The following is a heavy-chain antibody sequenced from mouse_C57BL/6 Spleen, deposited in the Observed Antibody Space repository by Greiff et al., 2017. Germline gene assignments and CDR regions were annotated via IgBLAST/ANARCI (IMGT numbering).Heavy chain of an antibody. V-gene: IGHV1-26*01. Sequence: EVQLQQSGPELVKPGASVKISCKASGYTFTDYYMNWVKQSHGKSLEWIGDINPNNGGTSYNQKFKGNATLTVDKSSSTAYMELRSLTSEDSAVYYCARSITTVVAWYCDLDVWGTGTTVTVSS. J-gene: IGHJ1*03. D-gene: IGHD1-1*01. CDR3: ARSITTVVAWYCDLDV. CDR1: GYTFTDYY. CDR2: INPNNGGT.